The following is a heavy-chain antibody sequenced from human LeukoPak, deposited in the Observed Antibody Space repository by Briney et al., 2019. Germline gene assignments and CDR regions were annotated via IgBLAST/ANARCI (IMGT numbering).Heavy chain of an antibody. CDR3: QSRFLEWLLDY. CDR1: GGSFSGYY. CDR2: INHSGST. V-gene: IGHV4-34*01. J-gene: IGHJ4*02. Sequence: SETLSLTCAVYGGSFSGYYWSWIRQPPGKGLEWIGEINHSGSTNYNPSLKSRVTISVDTSKNQFSLKLSSVTAADTAVYYCQSRFLEWLLDYWGQGTLVTVSS. D-gene: IGHD3-3*01.